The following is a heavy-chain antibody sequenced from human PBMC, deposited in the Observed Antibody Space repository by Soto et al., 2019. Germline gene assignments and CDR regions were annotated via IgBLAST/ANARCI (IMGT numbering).Heavy chain of an antibody. CDR1: GFTFSSYG. J-gene: IGHJ4*02. Sequence: GGSLRLSCAASGFTFSSYGMHWVRQAPGKGLEWVAVIWYDGSNKYYADSVKGRFTISRDNSKNTLYLQMNSLRAEDTAVYYCARALAVAGGFDYWGQGTLVTVS. CDR2: IWYDGSNK. V-gene: IGHV3-33*01. D-gene: IGHD6-19*01. CDR3: ARALAVAGGFDY.